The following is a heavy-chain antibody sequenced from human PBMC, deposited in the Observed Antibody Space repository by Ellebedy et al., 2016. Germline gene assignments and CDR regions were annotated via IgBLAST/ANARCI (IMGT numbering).Heavy chain of an antibody. Sequence: SETLSLTCAVSGGSISSGGYSWSWIRQPPGKGLEWIGYINHSGSTNYNPSLKRRVTISVDTSKNQFSLKLSSVTAADTAVYYCARPGVVRVRGVIRDRWFDPWGQGTLVTVSS. CDR2: INHSGST. V-gene: IGHV4-30-2*01. J-gene: IGHJ5*02. CDR3: ARPGVVRVRGVIRDRWFDP. D-gene: IGHD3-10*01. CDR1: GGSISSGGYS.